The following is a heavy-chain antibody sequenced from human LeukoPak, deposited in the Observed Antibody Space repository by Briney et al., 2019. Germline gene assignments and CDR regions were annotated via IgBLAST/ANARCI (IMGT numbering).Heavy chain of an antibody. Sequence: TSLRLSCAASGFTISRYDRHWVRQAPGKGLEWLAIISYAGTFYYYAYSVRGRFTVSRDNSNNILYLQMNSLRLDDTAIYYCARDQRIDNSAWYFDHWGQGTLVTVSS. CDR2: ISYAGTFY. CDR1: GFTISRYD. CDR3: ARDQRIDNSAWYFDH. J-gene: IGHJ4*02. D-gene: IGHD6-19*01. V-gene: IGHV3-30*03.